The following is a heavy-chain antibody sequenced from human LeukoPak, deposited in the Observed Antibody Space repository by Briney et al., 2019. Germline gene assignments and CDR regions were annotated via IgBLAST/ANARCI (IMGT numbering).Heavy chain of an antibody. CDR3: ARVGPQITMVRGVIGY. V-gene: IGHV4-34*01. CDR2: INHSGST. CDR1: GGSFSGYY. D-gene: IGHD3-10*01. Sequence: PSETLSLTCAVYGGSFSGYYWSWIRQPPGKGLEWIGEINHSGSTNYNPSLKSRVTISVDTSKNQFSLKLSSVTAADTAVYYCARVGPQITMVRGVIGYWGQGTLVTVSS. J-gene: IGHJ4*02.